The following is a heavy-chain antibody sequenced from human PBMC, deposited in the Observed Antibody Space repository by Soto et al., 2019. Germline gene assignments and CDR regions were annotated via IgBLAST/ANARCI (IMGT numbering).Heavy chain of an antibody. D-gene: IGHD6-6*01. CDR2: INPSGGST. CDR1: GYTFTSYY. Sequence: QVQLVQSGAEVKKPGASVKVSCKASGYTFTSYYMHWVRQTPGQGLEWMGIINPSGGSTSYVQKFQGRGTMTRDTSTSPVYMGLSSLRSEDTAVYYWARIEAALNYWGQGTLVTVSS. CDR3: ARIEAALNY. J-gene: IGHJ4*02. V-gene: IGHV1-46*01.